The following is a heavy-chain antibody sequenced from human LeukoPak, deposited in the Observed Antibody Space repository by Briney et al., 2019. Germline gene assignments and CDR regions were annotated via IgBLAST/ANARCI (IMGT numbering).Heavy chain of an antibody. J-gene: IGHJ3*02. V-gene: IGHV3-23*01. CDR3: ARQSEENAFDI. CDR2: ISGSGVST. CDR1: GFTFSSYA. Sequence: RPGGSLRLSCAASGFTFSSYAMSWVRQAPGKGLEWVSAISGSGVSTYYADSVKGRFTISRDNAKNSLYVQMSSLRAEDTAVYYCARQSEENAFDIWGQGTMVTVSS. D-gene: IGHD5-24*01.